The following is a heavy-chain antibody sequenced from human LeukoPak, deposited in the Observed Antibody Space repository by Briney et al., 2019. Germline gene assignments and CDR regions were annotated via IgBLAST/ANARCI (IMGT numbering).Heavy chain of an antibody. V-gene: IGHV3-23*01. CDR2: ISDSGGST. Sequence: GGSLRLSCAASGFTFSSYAMSWVRQAPGKGLEWVSAISDSGGSTYYADAMKGRFTISRDNSKNTLYLQMNSLRAEDTAVYYCAKDAGSYYGWFDPWGQGTLVTVSS. J-gene: IGHJ5*02. CDR3: AKDAGSYYGWFDP. D-gene: IGHD1-26*01. CDR1: GFTFSSYA.